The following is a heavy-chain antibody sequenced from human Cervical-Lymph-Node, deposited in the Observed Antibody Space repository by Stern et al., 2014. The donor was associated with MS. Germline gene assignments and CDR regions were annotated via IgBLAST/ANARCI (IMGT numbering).Heavy chain of an antibody. D-gene: IGHD2-21*02. CDR2: IIPLFGTP. J-gene: IGHJ4*02. V-gene: IGHV1-69*06. CDR3: ASAPGVTALPTHFDY. Sequence: VQLVESGAEVKKPGSSVKVSCKASGDTFSNCAITWVRQAPGQGLKWMGGIIPLFGTPIDARRFQGRVTITADKSTSTAYMELSSLRSEDTAVYYCASAPGVTALPTHFDYWGQGTLVTVSS. CDR1: GDTFSNCA.